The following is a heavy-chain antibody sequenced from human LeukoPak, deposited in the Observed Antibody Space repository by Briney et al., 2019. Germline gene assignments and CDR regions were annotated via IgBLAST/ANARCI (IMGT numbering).Heavy chain of an antibody. CDR3: ARGGYGANDDAFDI. CDR2: ISSSTNTI. J-gene: IGHJ3*02. CDR1: GFTFSSYS. D-gene: IGHD4-23*01. V-gene: IGHV3-48*02. Sequence: GGSLRLSCAASGFTFSSYSMNWVRQAPGKELEWVSYISSSTNTIYYADSVKGRFTISRDNAKNSLFLQMNSLRDEDTAVYYCARGGYGANDDAFDIWGQGTMVTVSS.